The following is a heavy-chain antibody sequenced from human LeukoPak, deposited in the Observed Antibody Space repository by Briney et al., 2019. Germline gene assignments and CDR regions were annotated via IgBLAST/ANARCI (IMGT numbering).Heavy chain of an antibody. CDR3: TTDPRWEFLWTDS. CDR1: GFTFSNAW. CDR2: IKSNTDGGTT. Sequence: GGSLRLSCAASGFTFSNAWMSWVRQAPGKGLEWVGRIKSNTDGGTTDYAAPVKGRFTISRDDSKNTLYLQMNSLKTEDTAVYCCTTDPRWEFLWTDSWGQGTLVTVSS. D-gene: IGHD1-26*01. V-gene: IGHV3-15*01. J-gene: IGHJ5*01.